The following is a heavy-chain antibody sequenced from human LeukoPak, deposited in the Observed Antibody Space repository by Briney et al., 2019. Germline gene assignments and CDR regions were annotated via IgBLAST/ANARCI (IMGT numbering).Heavy chain of an antibody. V-gene: IGHV3-9*01. CDR1: GFTFDDYA. CDR3: AKDLTTTPHDAFDI. D-gene: IGHD4-17*01. CDR2: ISWNSGSI. Sequence: PGRSLRLSCAASGFTFDDYAMHWVRQAPGRGLEWVSGISWNSGSIGYADSVKGRFTISRDNAKNSLYLQMNSLRAEDTALYYCAKDLTTTPHDAFDIWGQGTMATVSS. J-gene: IGHJ3*02.